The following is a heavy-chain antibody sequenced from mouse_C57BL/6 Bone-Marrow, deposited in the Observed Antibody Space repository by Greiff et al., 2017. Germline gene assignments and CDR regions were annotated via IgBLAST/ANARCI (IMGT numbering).Heavy chain of an antibody. CDR2: IDPSDSYT. J-gene: IGHJ4*01. D-gene: IGHD1-1*01. CDR3: ARAQYYGSHYYYAMDY. V-gene: IGHV1-59*01. Sequence: QVQLQQPGAELVRPGTSVKLSCKASGYTFTSYWMHWVKQRPGQGLEWIGVIDPSDSYTNYNQKFKGKATLTVDTSSSTAYMQLSSLTSEDSAVYYCARAQYYGSHYYYAMDYWGQGTSVTVSS. CDR1: GYTFTSYW.